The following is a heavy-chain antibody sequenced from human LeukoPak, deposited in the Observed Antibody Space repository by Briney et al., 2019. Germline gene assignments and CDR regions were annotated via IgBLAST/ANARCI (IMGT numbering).Heavy chain of an antibody. V-gene: IGHV3-74*01. J-gene: IGHJ3*02. CDR3: AKEDLRAYAFDI. Sequence: AGGSLRLSCAASGFSFSSYWMHWVRQAPGKGLVWVSRIDSDGSSTDYADSVKGRFTISRDNAKNTLYLQMNSLRAEDTAVYYCAKEDLRAYAFDIWGQGTMVTVSS. CDR2: IDSDGSST. CDR1: GFSFSSYW.